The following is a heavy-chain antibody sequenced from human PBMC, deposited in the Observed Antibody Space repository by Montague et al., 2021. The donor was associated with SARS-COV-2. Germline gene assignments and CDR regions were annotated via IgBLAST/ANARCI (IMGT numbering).Heavy chain of an antibody. D-gene: IGHD5-24*01. Sequence: PALVKPTQTLTLTCTFSGFSLSTSVMSVSWIRQPPGKALEWLARIDWDDYEFYSTSLKTRLTISKDTSKNQVVLTMTNMDPVDTATYYCARCRDGYKSGLPPASWGQRTPAPGPS. CDR1: GFSLSTSVMS. J-gene: IGHJ1*01. CDR3: ARCRDGYKSGLPPAS. CDR2: IDWDDYE. V-gene: IGHV2-70*17.